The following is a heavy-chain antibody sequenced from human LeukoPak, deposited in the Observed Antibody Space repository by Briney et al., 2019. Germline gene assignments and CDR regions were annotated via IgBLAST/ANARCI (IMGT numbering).Heavy chain of an antibody. V-gene: IGHV4-4*02. Sequence: SETLSLTCAVSGGSISSSNWWSWVRQPPGKGLEWIGEIYHSGSTNYNPSLKSRVTISVDKSKNQFSLELSSVTAADTAVYYCASAGRYSRPDYWGQGTLVTVSS. D-gene: IGHD6-13*01. CDR1: GGSISSSNW. CDR3: ASAGRYSRPDY. J-gene: IGHJ4*02. CDR2: IYHSGST.